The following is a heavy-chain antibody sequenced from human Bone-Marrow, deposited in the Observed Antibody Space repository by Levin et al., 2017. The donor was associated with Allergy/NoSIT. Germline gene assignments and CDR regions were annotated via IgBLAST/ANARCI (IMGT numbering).Heavy chain of an antibody. CDR3: ARSLRRENFDY. CDR1: GDSLSSYY. V-gene: IGHV4-59*01. CDR2: ISYSGST. J-gene: IGHJ4*02. D-gene: IGHD5-24*01. Sequence: SCTVSGDSLSSYYWSWIWQPPGKRLEWIAYISYSGSTNYNPSLKSRVTLSVDTSKNHFSLNLTSVTAADTAVYYCARSLRRENFDYWGQGILVTVSS.